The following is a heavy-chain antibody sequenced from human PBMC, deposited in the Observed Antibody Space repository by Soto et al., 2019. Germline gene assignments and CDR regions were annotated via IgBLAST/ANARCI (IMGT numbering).Heavy chain of an antibody. CDR2: MYPDDSET. D-gene: IGHD2-2*01. Sequence: GESLKISCKASGYNFNIYWIAWVRQMSGKGLEWMGIMYPDDSETRYSPSFQGQVTITADKSISTAYLQWSSLKASDTAIYYCARGAKLGYCSSTSCQSYGMDVWGQGTTVTVSS. V-gene: IGHV5-51*01. CDR3: ARGAKLGYCSSTSCQSYGMDV. J-gene: IGHJ6*02. CDR1: GYNFNIYW.